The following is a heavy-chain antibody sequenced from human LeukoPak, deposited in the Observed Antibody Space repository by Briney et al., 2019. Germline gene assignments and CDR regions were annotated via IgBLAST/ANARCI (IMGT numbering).Heavy chain of an antibody. J-gene: IGHJ3*02. Sequence: GGSLRLSCAASGFTFSSYEMNWVRQAPGKGLEWVSYISSSGSTIYYADSVKGRFTISRDNAKNSLYLQMNSLRVEDTALYYCARDSGTCTGCAFDMWGQGTVVTVSS. CDR3: ARDSGTCTGCAFDM. CDR1: GFTFSSYE. D-gene: IGHD2-15*01. V-gene: IGHV3-48*03. CDR2: ISSSGSTI.